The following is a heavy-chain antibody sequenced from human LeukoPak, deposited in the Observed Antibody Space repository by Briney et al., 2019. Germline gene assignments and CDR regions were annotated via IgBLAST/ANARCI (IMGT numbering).Heavy chain of an antibody. CDR1: GGSISSGDYY. V-gene: IGHV4-30-4*01. J-gene: IGHJ5*02. Sequence: PSETLSLTCTVSGGSISSGDYYWSWTRQPPGKGLEWIGYIYYSGSTYYNPSLKSRVTISMDTSKNQFSLKLSSVTAADTAVYYCARVGSGGDVDPWGQGTLVTVSS. D-gene: IGHD2-21*02. CDR3: ARVGSGGDVDP. CDR2: IYYSGST.